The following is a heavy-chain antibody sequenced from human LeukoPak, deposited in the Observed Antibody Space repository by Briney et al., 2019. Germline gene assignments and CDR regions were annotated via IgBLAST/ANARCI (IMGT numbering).Heavy chain of an antibody. CDR1: GFTFSSYA. J-gene: IGHJ5*02. V-gene: IGHV3-23*01. Sequence: PGGSLRLSCAASGFTFSSYAMSWVRQAPGKGLECVSHIRGSADSTYYSDSVKGRFTISRDNSKNTLYLQMNSLRAEDTAVYYCARDQLELHNWFDPWGQGTLVTVSS. CDR3: ARDQLELHNWFDP. CDR2: IRGSADST. D-gene: IGHD1-1*01.